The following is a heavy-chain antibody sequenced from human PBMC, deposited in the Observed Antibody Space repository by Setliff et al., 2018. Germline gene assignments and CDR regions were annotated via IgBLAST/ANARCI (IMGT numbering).Heavy chain of an antibody. CDR2: VYSDGET. V-gene: IGHV4-4*07. D-gene: IGHD3-3*01. CDR1: GDFIYDHY. Sequence: PSETLSLTCTVSGDFIYDHYWTWIRQPAGKGLQWIGRVYSDGETDYSPSLKSRVTISVDKSNNQFSLNLKSMTAADTALYFCARERQGGFLEWSPFDSWGQGILVTVSS. J-gene: IGHJ4*02. CDR3: ARERQGGFLEWSPFDS.